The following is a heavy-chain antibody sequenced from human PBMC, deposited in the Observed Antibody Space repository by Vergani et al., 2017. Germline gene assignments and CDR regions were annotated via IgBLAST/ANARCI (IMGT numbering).Heavy chain of an antibody. D-gene: IGHD6-19*01. CDR1: GGSISSYY. Sequence: QVQLQESGPGLVKPSETLSLTCTVSGGSISSYYWSWIRQLPGKGLEWIGYIYYSGSTNYNPSLKSRVTISVDTSKNQFSLKLSSVTAADTAVSYCARDKDSSGWYRDHYGMTSGAKGPRSPSP. CDR2: IYYSGST. V-gene: IGHV4-59*01. CDR3: ARDKDSSGWYRDHYGMTS. J-gene: IGHJ6*02.